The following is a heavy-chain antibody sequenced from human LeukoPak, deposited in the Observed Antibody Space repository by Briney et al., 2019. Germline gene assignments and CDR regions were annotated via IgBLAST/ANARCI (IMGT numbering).Heavy chain of an antibody. D-gene: IGHD6-19*01. Sequence: GGSLRLSCAASGFTFDDYAMHWVRQAPGKGLEWVSGISWNSGSIGYADSVKGRFTISRDNAKNSLYLQMNSLRAEDTAVYYCARDYAVADYWGQGTLVTVSS. V-gene: IGHV3-9*01. CDR3: ARDYAVADY. CDR2: ISWNSGSI. CDR1: GFTFDDYA. J-gene: IGHJ4*02.